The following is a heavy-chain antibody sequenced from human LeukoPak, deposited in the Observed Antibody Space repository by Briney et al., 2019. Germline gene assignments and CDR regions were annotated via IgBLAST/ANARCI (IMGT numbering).Heavy chain of an antibody. D-gene: IGHD1-14*01. V-gene: IGHV1-24*01. CDR3: ATAFAGNLVDD. Sequence: GASVKDSCKVSGYTLSDLSMHWVRQAPGKGLEWMGSFALEDGEKVYAQKFQGRVTMTEDTSTDTAYMELSSLRSEDTAVYYCATAFAGNLVDDWGQGTLVTVSS. CDR1: GYTLSDLS. J-gene: IGHJ4*02. CDR2: FALEDGEK.